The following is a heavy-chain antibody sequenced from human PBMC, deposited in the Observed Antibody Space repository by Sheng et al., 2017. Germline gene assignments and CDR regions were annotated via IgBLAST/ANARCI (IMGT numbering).Heavy chain of an antibody. J-gene: IGHJ4*02. CDR2: IYHSGST. D-gene: IGHD1-26*01. Sequence: QVQLQESGPGLVKPSETLSLTCTVSGYSISSGYYWGWIRQPPGKGLEWIGSIYHSGSTYYNPSLKSRVTISVDTSKNQFSLKLSSVTAADTAVYYCARDVVGATDFDYWGQGTLVTVSS. CDR1: GYSISSGYY. V-gene: IGHV4-38-2*02. CDR3: ARDVVGATDFDY.